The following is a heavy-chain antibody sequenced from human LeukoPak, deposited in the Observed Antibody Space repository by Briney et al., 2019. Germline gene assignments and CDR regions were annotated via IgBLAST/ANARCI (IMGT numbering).Heavy chain of an antibody. Sequence: PGGSLRLSCVGSGFTFSSYWMGWVRQAPGKGPEWVANIKKDGTEKRYVDSVKGRFTISRDNSKNSLYLQMNSLRADDTAMYFCTRDERWGQGTLVTVSS. CDR2: IKKDGTEK. V-gene: IGHV3-7*05. D-gene: IGHD1-1*01. J-gene: IGHJ4*02. CDR3: TRDER. CDR1: GFTFSSYW.